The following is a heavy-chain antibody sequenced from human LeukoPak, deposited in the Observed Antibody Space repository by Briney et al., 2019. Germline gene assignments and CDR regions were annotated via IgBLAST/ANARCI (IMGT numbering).Heavy chain of an antibody. D-gene: IGHD2-15*01. Sequence: PSESLSLTCAVSVGSISSYYGSWIRQPPGKGREWGGYIYCSGRTNYNPSLKSRVTISVDTSKNHFSLKLSSVTAAATAVYYCAISVGPDKLYYSGMEVWGQGTPVTVSS. V-gene: IGHV4-59*01. CDR2: IYCSGRT. CDR3: AISVGPDKLYYSGMEV. J-gene: IGHJ6*02. CDR1: VGSISSYY.